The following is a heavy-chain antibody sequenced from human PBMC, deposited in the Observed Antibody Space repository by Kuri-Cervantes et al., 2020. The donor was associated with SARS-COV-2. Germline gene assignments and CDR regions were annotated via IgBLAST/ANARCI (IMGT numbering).Heavy chain of an antibody. CDR2: ISYDGSNK. J-gene: IGHJ4*02. Sequence: GGSLRLSCAASGFTFSSYAMHWVRQAPGKGLEWVAVISYDGSNKYYADSVKGRFTISRDNSKNTLYLQMNSLRAEDTAVYYCAREFPGDYFDDWGQGTLVTVSS. CDR1: GFTFSSYA. CDR3: AREFPGDYFDD. V-gene: IGHV3-30-3*01. D-gene: IGHD1-14*01.